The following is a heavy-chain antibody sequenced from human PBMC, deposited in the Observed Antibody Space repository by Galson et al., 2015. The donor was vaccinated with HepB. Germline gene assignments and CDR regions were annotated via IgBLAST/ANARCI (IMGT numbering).Heavy chain of an antibody. J-gene: IGHJ6*03. Sequence: LRLSCAASGFTFSSYGMHWVRQAPGKGLEWVTFIRYDESNKFYADSVKGRFTISGDNSKNTLYLQMNSLRAEDTAVYYCAKDGPRTPTYCSSTSCPLYYYYYYMDVWGKGTTVTVSS. CDR2: IRYDESNK. V-gene: IGHV3-30*02. D-gene: IGHD2-2*01. CDR3: AKDGPRTPTYCSSTSCPLYYYYYYMDV. CDR1: GFTFSSYG.